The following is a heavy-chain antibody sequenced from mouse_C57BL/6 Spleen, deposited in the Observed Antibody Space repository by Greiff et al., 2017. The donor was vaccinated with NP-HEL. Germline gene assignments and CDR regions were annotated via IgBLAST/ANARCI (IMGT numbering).Heavy chain of an antibody. V-gene: IGHV1-80*01. D-gene: IGHD1-1*01. Sequence: QVQLQQSGAELVKPGASVKISCKASGYAFSSYWMNWVKQRPGQGLEWIGQIYPGDGDTNYNGKFKGKATLTADKSSSTAYMQLSSLTSEDSAVYFCARRGYYGSSNFDYWGQGTTLTVSS. J-gene: IGHJ2*01. CDR3: ARRGYYGSSNFDY. CDR2: IYPGDGDT. CDR1: GYAFSSYW.